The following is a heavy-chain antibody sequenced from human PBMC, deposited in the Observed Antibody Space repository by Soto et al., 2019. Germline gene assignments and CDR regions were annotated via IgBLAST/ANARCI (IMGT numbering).Heavy chain of an antibody. D-gene: IGHD2-21*01. J-gene: IGHJ6*02. Sequence: QMQLVQSGPEVKKPGTSVKVSCKASGFDFGSFGIQWLRQSQGQGFEWIGWIVVATGSTNYAPNFQGRVTITRDMYTNTAYMALTNLRSDDSAVYFCSADRPHIAIGWTVWGQGTMVAVSS. CDR2: IVVATGST. V-gene: IGHV1-58*02. CDR3: SADRPHIAIGWTV. CDR1: GFDFGSFG.